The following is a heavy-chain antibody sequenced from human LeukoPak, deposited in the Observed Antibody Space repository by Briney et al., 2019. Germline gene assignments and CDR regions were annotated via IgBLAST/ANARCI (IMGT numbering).Heavy chain of an antibody. CDR3: SKDISAGGLDV. D-gene: IGHD3-16*02. CDR1: GFTFSSYS. V-gene: IGHV3-48*04. Sequence: QPGGSLRLSCAASGFTFSSYSMNWVRQAPGKGLEWVSYISSSSSTIYYADSVKGRFTISRDNAKNSLYLQMNSLRIEDTALYYCSKDISAGGLDVWGPGTTVTVSS. CDR2: ISSSSSTI. J-gene: IGHJ6*02.